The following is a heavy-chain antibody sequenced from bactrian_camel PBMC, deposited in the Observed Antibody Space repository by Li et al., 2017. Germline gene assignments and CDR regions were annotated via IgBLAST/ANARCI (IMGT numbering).Heavy chain of an antibody. D-gene: IGHD3*01. V-gene: IGHV3S40*01. CDR2: IFVGEGNT. J-gene: IGHJ4*01. CDR1: GFTFMRRC. CDR3: AADLRCPFKKDEAI. Sequence: DVQLVESGGESVQTGGSLRLSCAVSGFTFMRRCVGWFRQAPGKEREPVASIFVGEGNTWYVDSVKGRFTISQDKAENMWYLQMNSLNPEDTAMYICAADLRCPFKKDEAIWGQGTQVTVS.